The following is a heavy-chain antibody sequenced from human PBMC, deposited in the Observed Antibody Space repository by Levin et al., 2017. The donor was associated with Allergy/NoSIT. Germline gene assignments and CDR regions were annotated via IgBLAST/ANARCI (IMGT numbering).Heavy chain of an antibody. CDR2: IWYDGSNK. D-gene: IGHD6-19*01. CDR1: GFTFSSYG. V-gene: IGHV3-33*01. J-gene: IGHJ2*01. Sequence: LSLTCAASGFTFSSYGMHWVRQAPGKGLEWVAVIWYDGSNKYYADSVKGRFTISRDNSKNTLYLQMNSLRAEDTAVYYCARGIAVAGRPRWYFDLWGRGTLVTVSS. CDR3: ARGIAVAGRPRWYFDL.